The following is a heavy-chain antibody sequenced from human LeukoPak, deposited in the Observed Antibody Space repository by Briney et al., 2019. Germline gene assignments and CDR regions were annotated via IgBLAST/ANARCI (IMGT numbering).Heavy chain of an antibody. D-gene: IGHD3-10*01. CDR1: GFTVNNNY. CDR3: ASGRFGESWV. V-gene: IGHV3-53*01. J-gene: IGHJ1*01. CDR2: LYRGGSS. Sequence: GGSLRLSCADSGFTVNNNYMNWVRQAPGGRREWVSILYRGGSSYYAASVRGRFTISRDSSTNTLFLQMHSLRVEDTAAYYCASGRFGESWVWGQGTLVTVSS.